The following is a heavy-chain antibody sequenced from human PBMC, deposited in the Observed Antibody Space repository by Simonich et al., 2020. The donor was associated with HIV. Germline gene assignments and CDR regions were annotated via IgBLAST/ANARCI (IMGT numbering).Heavy chain of an antibody. V-gene: IGHV1-2*06. CDR1: GYTFTGYY. CDR2: NNPNRGCT. CDR3: ARILIVDAFDI. Sequence: QVQLVQSGAEVKKPGASVKVSCKASGYTFTGYYMHWVRQAPGQGLAWMGRNNPNRGCTNNAQKVQGRVTMTRDTSISTAYMELSRLRSDDTAVYYCARILIVDAFDIWGQGTMVTVSS. D-gene: IGHD2-8*01. J-gene: IGHJ3*02.